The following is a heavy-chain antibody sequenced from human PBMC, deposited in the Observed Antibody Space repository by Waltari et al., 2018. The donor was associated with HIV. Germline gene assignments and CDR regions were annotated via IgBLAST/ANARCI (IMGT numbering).Heavy chain of an antibody. D-gene: IGHD3-10*01. J-gene: IGHJ5*01. Sequence: QVQLVQSGDKAKKPGPSVKVSCKASGGPFVRNTVNWVRQAPGQGLEWMGRAIPMFGTANYARKFQGRVTITADKSTTTAYMELNGLRIDDTAVYYCASARETMGVDFDSWGQGTLVTVS. CDR1: GGPFVRNT. CDR3: ASARETMGVDFDS. V-gene: IGHV1-69*08. CDR2: AIPMFGTA.